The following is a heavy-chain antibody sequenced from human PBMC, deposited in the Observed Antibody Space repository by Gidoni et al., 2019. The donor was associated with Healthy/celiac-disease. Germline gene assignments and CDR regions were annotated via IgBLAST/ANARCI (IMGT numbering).Heavy chain of an antibody. D-gene: IGHD4-4*01. CDR3: ARDRVGSKYAEYFQH. J-gene: IGHJ1*01. CDR2: IWYDGSNQ. Sequence: QVQLVESGGGVVQPGRSLRLPCAASGFTFSDNGMHWVRQAQGKGLDWGAVIWYDGSNQYYADSVRGRFTISRDNSKNTLYLQMNSLRAEDTALYYCARDRVGSKYAEYFQHWGQGALVTVSS. V-gene: IGHV3-33*01. CDR1: GFTFSDNG.